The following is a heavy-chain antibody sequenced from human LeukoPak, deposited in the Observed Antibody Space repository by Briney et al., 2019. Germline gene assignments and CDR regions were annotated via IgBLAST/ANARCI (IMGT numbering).Heavy chain of an antibody. D-gene: IGHD3-3*01. CDR3: TTEGSPVLRFLEWLPATQIDY. CDR1: GFTFSNAW. Sequence: PGGSLRLSCAASGFTFSNAWMNWVRQAPGKGLEWVGRIKSKTDGGTTDYAAPVNGRFTISRDDSKNTLYLQMNSLKTEDTAVYYCTTEGSPVLRFLEWLPATQIDYWGQGTLVTVSS. CDR2: IKSKTDGGTT. V-gene: IGHV3-15*07. J-gene: IGHJ4*02.